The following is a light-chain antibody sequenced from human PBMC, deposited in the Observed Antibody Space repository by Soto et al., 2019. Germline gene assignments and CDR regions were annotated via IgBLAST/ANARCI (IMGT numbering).Light chain of an antibody. J-gene: IGKJ1*01. CDR2: KAS. CDR1: QCISSW. CDR3: QQYNSLWT. V-gene: IGKV1-5*03. Sequence: DIQMTQSPSTLSASVGDRVTITCRASQCISSWLTWYQQKPGKAPKLLIYKASSLESGVPSRFSGSGSGTEFTLTISSLQPDDFATYYCQQYNSLWTFGQGTKVEIK.